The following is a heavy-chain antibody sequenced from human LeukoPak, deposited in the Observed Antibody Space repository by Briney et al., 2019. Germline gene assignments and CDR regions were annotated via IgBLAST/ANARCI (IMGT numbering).Heavy chain of an antibody. D-gene: IGHD5-24*01. CDR3: ARVPRWATAWYYFDY. J-gene: IGHJ4*02. CDR2: IIPIFGTA. V-gene: IGHV1-69*05. CDR1: GGTFSSYA. Sequence: GASVKVSCKGSGGTFSSYAISWVRQAPGQGLECMGGIIPIFGTANYAQKFQGRVTITTDESTSTAYMELSSLRSEDTAVYYCARVPRWATAWYYFDYWGQGTLVTVSS.